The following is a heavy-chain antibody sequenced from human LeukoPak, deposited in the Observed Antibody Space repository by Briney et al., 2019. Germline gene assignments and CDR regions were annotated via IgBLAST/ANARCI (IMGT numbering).Heavy chain of an antibody. V-gene: IGHV4-59*01. D-gene: IGHD3-3*01. CDR3: ARMSEWLLFDY. CDR1: GGSISSYY. J-gene: IGHJ4*02. CDR2: IYYSGST. Sequence: SETLSLTCTVSGGSISSYYWSWIRQPPGKGLEWIGYIYYSGSTNYNPSLKSRVTISVDTSKNQFSLKLSSVTAADTAVYYCARMSEWLLFDYWGQGTLVTVSS.